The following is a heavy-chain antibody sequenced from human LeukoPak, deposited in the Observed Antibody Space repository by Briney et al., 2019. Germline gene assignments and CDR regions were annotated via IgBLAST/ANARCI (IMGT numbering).Heavy chain of an antibody. D-gene: IGHD1-26*01. CDR3: AKGGRELGSH. Sequence: GGSLRLSCVASGFTFRDYTMNWVRQAPGKGLEWVSSISGDSTYVNYADSLGGRFTISRDNSKNTLYLQMNRLRAEDTAIYYCAKGGRELGSHWGQGTLVTVSS. CDR1: GFTFRDYT. CDR2: ISGDSTYV. V-gene: IGHV3-21*04. J-gene: IGHJ4*02.